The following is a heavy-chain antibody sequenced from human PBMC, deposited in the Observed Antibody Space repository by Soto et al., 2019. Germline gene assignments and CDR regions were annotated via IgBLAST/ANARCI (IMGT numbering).Heavy chain of an antibody. D-gene: IGHD3-16*01. Sequence: PSETLSLTCAVSGGSISSSNWWRWVRQPPGKGLEWIGEIYHSGSTNYNPSLKSRVTISVDKSKNQFSLKLSSVTAADTAVYYCARWGKGSYYYGMDVWGQGTTVTVSS. V-gene: IGHV4-4*02. CDR1: GGSISSSNW. CDR2: IYHSGST. J-gene: IGHJ6*02. CDR3: ARWGKGSYYYGMDV.